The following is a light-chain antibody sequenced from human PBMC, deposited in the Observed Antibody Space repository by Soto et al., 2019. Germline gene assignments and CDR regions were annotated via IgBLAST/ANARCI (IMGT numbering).Light chain of an antibody. CDR1: QSVSISC. Sequence: DIVLTQSPGTLSLSPGERATLSCRASQSVSISCLACYQQTPVQATRLLISGASSRATDLPDRFSGSGSAXDXSLTSSLLEPEYFALYYCQQYGTSPTFGQGTKVEAK. CDR2: GAS. CDR3: QQYGTSPT. J-gene: IGKJ1*01. V-gene: IGKV3-20*01.